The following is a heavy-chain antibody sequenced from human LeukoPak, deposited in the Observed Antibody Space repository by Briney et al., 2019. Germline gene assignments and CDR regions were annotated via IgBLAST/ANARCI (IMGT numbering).Heavy chain of an antibody. CDR1: GFNFNVYR. CDR3: ARSTDWYADY. CDR2: ITSNLVTI. J-gene: IGHJ4*02. Sequence: GGSLRLSCAASGFNFNVYRMNWVRQAPGKGLEWISYITSNLVTIHYADSVRGRFTISRDNAQNSLYLHMNSLRVEDTAVYFCARSTDWYADYWGQGTRVTVSS. V-gene: IGHV3-48*01. D-gene: IGHD3-9*01.